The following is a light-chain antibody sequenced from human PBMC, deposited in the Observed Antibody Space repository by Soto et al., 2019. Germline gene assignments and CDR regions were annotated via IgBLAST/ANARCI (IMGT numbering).Light chain of an antibody. CDR2: WAS. CDR1: QSVLYSSSNQNY. CDR3: QQYFSTPFT. Sequence: DIVMTQSPDSLAVSLGERATINCRSSQSVLYSSSNQNYLVWYQQKPGQPPKLLIYWASTRESGVPDRFSGSGSWTDFTLTISSLQAEDVAVYYCQQYFSTPFTFGQGTKLEIK. J-gene: IGKJ2*01. V-gene: IGKV4-1*01.